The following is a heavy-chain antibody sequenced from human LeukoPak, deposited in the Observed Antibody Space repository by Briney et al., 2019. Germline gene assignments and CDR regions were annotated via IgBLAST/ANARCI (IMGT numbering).Heavy chain of an antibody. Sequence: GGSLRLSCAASGFTFSHFWMSWVRQAPGEGLEWVAYIKKTGSETYYVDSVKGRFTITRDNTRNSLFLQMYSLRAEDTAVYFCAREDGYCSGGNCYSYFDSRGQGTLVTDSS. CDR2: IKKTGSET. V-gene: IGHV3-7*01. CDR3: AREDGYCSGGNCYSYFDS. J-gene: IGHJ4*02. CDR1: GFTFSHFW. D-gene: IGHD2-15*01.